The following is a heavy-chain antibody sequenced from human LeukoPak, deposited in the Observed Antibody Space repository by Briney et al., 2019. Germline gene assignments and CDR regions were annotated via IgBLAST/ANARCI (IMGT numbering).Heavy chain of an antibody. Sequence: ASVKVSCKASRYTFTSYAMNWVRQAPGQGLEWMGWINTNTGNPTYAQGFTGRFVLSLDTSVSTAYLRISSLKAEDTAVYYCAREVAPGGFDYWGQGTLVTVSS. CDR3: AREVAPGGFDY. CDR2: INTNTGNP. CDR1: RYTFTSYA. D-gene: IGHD4-23*01. J-gene: IGHJ4*02. V-gene: IGHV7-4-1*02.